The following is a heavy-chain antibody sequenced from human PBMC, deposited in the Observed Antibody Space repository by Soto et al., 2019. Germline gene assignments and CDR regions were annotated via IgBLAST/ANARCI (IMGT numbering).Heavy chain of an antibody. D-gene: IGHD2-2*01. CDR1: DGYIRSGGYY. Sequence: TQSLTCTVSDGYIRSGGYYWSWIKKHPGKGLEWIGYIYYSGSTYYNPSLKSRVTISVDTSKNQFSLKLSSVTAADTAVYYCARGYRSQLLWKFNWFDPWGQGTLVTVSS. CDR3: ARGYRSQLLWKFNWFDP. CDR2: IYYSGST. V-gene: IGHV4-31*03. J-gene: IGHJ5*02.